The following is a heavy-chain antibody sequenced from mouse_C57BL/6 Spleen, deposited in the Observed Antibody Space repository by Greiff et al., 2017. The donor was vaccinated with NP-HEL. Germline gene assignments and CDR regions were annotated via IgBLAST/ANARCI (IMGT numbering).Heavy chain of an antibody. D-gene: IGHD3-2*02. CDR3: ARSENGSGYSWFAY. CDR1: GYTFTDYY. Sequence: VQLQESGPELVKPGASVKISCKASGYTFTDYYINWVKQRPGQGLEWIGCIFPGSGSTYYNEKFKGKATLTVDKSSSTAYMLLSSLTSEDSAVYFCARSENGSGYSWFAYWGQGTLVTVSA. CDR2: IFPGSGST. J-gene: IGHJ3*01. V-gene: IGHV1-75*01.